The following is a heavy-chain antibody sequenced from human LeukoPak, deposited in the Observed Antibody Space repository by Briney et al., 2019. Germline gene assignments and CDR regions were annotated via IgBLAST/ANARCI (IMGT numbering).Heavy chain of an antibody. J-gene: IGHJ6*02. CDR2: ISGSGGST. V-gene: IGHV3-23*01. Sequence: GGSLRLSCAASGFTFSSYAMSWVRQAPGKGLEWVAAISGSGGSTYYADSVKGRFTISRDNSKNTLYLQMNSLRAEDTAVYYCAKAPTGPVYYYGMDVWGQGTTVTVSS. CDR3: AKAPTGPVYYYGMDV. D-gene: IGHD4-17*01. CDR1: GFTFSSYA.